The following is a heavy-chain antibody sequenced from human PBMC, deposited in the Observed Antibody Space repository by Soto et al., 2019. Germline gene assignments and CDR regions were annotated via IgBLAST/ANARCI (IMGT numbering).Heavy chain of an antibody. V-gene: IGHV1-24*01. Sequence: ASVKVSCKVSGYTLTELSMHWVRQAPGKGLEWMGGFDPEDGETIYAQKFQGRVTMTEDTSTDTAYMELSSLRSEDTAVYYCATRIGYCSSTSCHWDFDDWGQGTLVTVSS. CDR1: GYTLTELS. CDR2: FDPEDGET. D-gene: IGHD2-2*01. J-gene: IGHJ4*02. CDR3: ATRIGYCSSTSCHWDFDD.